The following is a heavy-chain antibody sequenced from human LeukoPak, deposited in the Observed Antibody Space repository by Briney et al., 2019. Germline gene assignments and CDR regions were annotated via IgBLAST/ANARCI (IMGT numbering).Heavy chain of an antibody. D-gene: IGHD2-2*01. Sequence: ASVKVSCKASGYTFTSYDINWVRQATGQGLEWMGWMNPNSGNTGYAQKFQGRVTMTRNTSISTAYMELSSLRSEDTAVYYCTKTTPRAAGSISSTSSEFDYWGQGTLVTVSS. V-gene: IGHV1-8*01. CDR1: GYTFTSYD. CDR2: MNPNSGNT. CDR3: TKTTPRAAGSISSTSSEFDY. J-gene: IGHJ4*02.